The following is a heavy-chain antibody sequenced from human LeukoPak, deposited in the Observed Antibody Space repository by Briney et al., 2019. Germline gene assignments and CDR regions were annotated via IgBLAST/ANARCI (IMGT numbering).Heavy chain of an antibody. V-gene: IGHV4-59*01. Sequence: PSETLSLTCTVSGGSISSYYWSWIRQPPGKGLEWIGYIYYSGSTNYNPSLKSRVTISVDTSKNQFSLKLSSVTAADTAVYYCVRVELLGSSGWPFDYWGQGTLVTVSS. CDR1: GGSISSYY. D-gene: IGHD6-19*01. CDR2: IYYSGST. J-gene: IGHJ4*02. CDR3: VRVELLGSSGWPFDY.